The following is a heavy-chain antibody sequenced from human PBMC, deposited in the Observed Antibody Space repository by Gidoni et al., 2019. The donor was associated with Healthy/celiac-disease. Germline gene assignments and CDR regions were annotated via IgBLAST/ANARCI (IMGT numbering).Heavy chain of an antibody. Sequence: EVQLVESGGVLVQPGRSLSLSCAASGFPFDDYVMHWVRQAPGKGLGWVSGISWNGASIGYTDSVKGRFTSSRDNAKNSLYLQMNSLRAEDTALYYCAKDMGGSHYYYYGMDVWGQGTTVTVSS. CDR2: ISWNGASI. CDR1: GFPFDDYV. J-gene: IGHJ6*02. CDR3: AKDMGGSHYYYYGMDV. V-gene: IGHV3-9*01. D-gene: IGHD1-26*01.